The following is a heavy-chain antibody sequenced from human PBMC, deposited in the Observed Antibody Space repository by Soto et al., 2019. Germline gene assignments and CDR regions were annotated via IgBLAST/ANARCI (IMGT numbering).Heavy chain of an antibody. CDR2: ISVSGSMR. J-gene: IGHJ6*02. Sequence: GSLRLYWAASGFTFSSNEMNWVRKAPGKGLEWVSYISVSGSMRFYADAVRGRFTISRDNNKKMLYLQMNSLRVEDTALYYCATAGLSATVCGHGTKVPVSS. CDR3: ATAGLSATV. V-gene: IGHV3-48*03. D-gene: IGHD3-16*01. CDR1: GFTFSSNE.